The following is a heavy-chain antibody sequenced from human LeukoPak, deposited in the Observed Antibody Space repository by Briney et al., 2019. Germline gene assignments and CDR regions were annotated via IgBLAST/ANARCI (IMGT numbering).Heavy chain of an antibody. V-gene: IGHV3-43*02. CDR1: GFTFDEYA. Sequence: GGSLRLSCAASGFTFDEYAMHWVRQAPGKGLEWVSLISGDGGSTYYADSVKGRFTISRDNSKISIYLKMNSLKTEDTALYYCAKDIVRDCSSTSCYAVYWGQGTLVTVSS. CDR2: ISGDGGST. J-gene: IGHJ4*02. D-gene: IGHD2-2*01. CDR3: AKDIVRDCSSTSCYAVY.